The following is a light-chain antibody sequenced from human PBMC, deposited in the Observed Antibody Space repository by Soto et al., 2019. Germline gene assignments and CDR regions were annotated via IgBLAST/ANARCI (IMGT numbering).Light chain of an antibody. CDR2: WAS. CDR3: QQYYGNPPFT. V-gene: IGKV4-1*01. J-gene: IGKJ3*01. CDR1: QSVLYSSNNKNY. Sequence: DIVMTQSPDSLAVSLGERATINCKSSQSVLYSSNNKNYLAWYQQKPGQPPKLLIYWASTRESGVPDRFSGSGSVTDFTLTISSQQAEDVAVYYCQQYYGNPPFTFGPGTKVDIK.